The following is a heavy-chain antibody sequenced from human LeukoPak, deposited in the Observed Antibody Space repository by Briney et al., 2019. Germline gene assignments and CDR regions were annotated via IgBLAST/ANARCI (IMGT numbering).Heavy chain of an antibody. CDR2: IIPIFGTA. Sequence: SVKVSCKASGGTFSSYAISWVRQAPGQGLEWMGGIIPIFGTANYAQKFQGSVTITADESTSTAYMELSSLRSEDTAVYYCAEPRYCSSTSCYGFDYWGQGTLVTVSS. CDR3: AEPRYCSSTSCYGFDY. J-gene: IGHJ4*02. D-gene: IGHD2-2*01. V-gene: IGHV1-69*01. CDR1: GGTFSSYA.